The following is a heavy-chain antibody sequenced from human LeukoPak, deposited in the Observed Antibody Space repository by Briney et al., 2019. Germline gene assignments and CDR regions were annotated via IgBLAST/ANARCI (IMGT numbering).Heavy chain of an antibody. CDR1: GFTFSTYG. J-gene: IGHJ4*02. CDR2: ISYDGSNK. V-gene: IGHV3-30*18. D-gene: IGHD4-17*01. CDR3: AKDLMYGVYFPDY. Sequence: PGRSLRLSCAASGFTFSTYGMHWVRQAPGKGLEWVAVISYDGSNKYYADSVKGRFTISRDNSKNTLYLQMNSLRAEDTAVYYCAKDLMYGVYFPDYWGQGTLVTVSS.